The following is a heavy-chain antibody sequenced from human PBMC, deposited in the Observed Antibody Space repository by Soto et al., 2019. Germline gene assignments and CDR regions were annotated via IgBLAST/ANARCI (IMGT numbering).Heavy chain of an antibody. CDR3: ARRRPVIVATFYVKGACEI. CDR1: GGSLGGYC. Sequence: QMQLQQWGAGLLKASETLSLTCGVSGGSLGGYCWSWLRQSPGKGLEWLGEVSQRGGAIYNPSLKIRLSMSVDTSKNHISLTLTSVTAADTAVYYCARRRPVIVATFYVKGACEIWGQGPIVTVSS. J-gene: IGHJ3*02. D-gene: IGHD3-16*01. V-gene: IGHV4-34*02. CDR2: VSQRGGA.